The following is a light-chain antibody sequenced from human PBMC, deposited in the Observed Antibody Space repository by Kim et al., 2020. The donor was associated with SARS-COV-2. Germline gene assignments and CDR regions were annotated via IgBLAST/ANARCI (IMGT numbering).Light chain of an antibody. CDR3: SSYTTSTTVV. CDR1: SSDVGYYNR. CDR2: EVI. Sequence: GQSVTTSCTGTSSDVGYYNRVSWYQQPPGTAPKLMIYEVINRPSGVPDRFSGSKSGYTASLTISGLQAEDEADYYCSSYTTSTTVVFGGGTQLTVL. J-gene: IGLJ2*01. V-gene: IGLV2-18*02.